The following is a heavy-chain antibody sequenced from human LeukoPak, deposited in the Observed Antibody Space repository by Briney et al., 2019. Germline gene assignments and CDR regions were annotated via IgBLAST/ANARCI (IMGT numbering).Heavy chain of an antibody. D-gene: IGHD3-10*01. CDR1: GGTFSSYA. CDR2: IIPIFGTA. CDR3: ARSRHYYGSGRESGIYNWFDP. Sequence: SVKVSCKASGGTFSSYAISWVRQAPGQGLEWMGGIIPIFGTANYTQKFQGRVTITADESTSTAYMELSSLRSEDTAVYYCARSRHYYGSGRESGIYNWFDPWGQGTLVTVSS. J-gene: IGHJ5*02. V-gene: IGHV1-69*13.